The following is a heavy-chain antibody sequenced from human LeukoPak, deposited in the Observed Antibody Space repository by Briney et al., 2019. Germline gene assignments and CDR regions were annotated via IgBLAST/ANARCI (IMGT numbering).Heavy chain of an antibody. J-gene: IGHJ3*02. CDR1: GGSFSGYY. V-gene: IGHV4-34*01. D-gene: IGHD3-22*01. CDR3: ARYYYDSYDAFDI. Sequence: SSETLSLTCAVYGGSFSGYYWSWIRQPPGKGLEWIGEINHSGSTNYNPSLKSRVTISVDTSKNQFSLKLSSVTAADTAVYYCARYYYDSYDAFDIWGQGTMVTVSS. CDR2: INHSGST.